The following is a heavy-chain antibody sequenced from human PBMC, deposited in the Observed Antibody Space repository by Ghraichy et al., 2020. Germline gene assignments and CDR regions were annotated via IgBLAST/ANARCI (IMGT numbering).Heavy chain of an antibody. V-gene: IGHV4-31*03. CDR3: VRQNYSGSGGREDY. J-gene: IGHJ4*02. CDR2: IYYSGNA. Sequence: SETLSLTCTVSGGSIARSGNSWSWIRQHPGKGLEWIGYIYYSGNAAYNPSLKSRLTISVDSSKNQFSLKLKSVTAADTAVYHCVRQNYSGSGGREDYWGPGILVTVSS. D-gene: IGHD3-10*01. CDR1: GGSIARSGNS.